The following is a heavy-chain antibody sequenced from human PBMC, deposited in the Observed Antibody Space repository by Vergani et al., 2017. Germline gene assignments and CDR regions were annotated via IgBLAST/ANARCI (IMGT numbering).Heavy chain of an antibody. CDR3: ARDSSGSYMPFDY. CDR2: IIPILGIA. J-gene: IGHJ4*02. D-gene: IGHD1-26*01. Sequence: QVQLVQSGAEVKKPGASVKVSCKASGYTFTGYYMHWVRQAPGQGLEWMGRIIPILGIANYAQKFQGRVTITADKSTSTAYMELSSLRSEDTAVYYCARDSSGSYMPFDYWGQGTLVTVSS. CDR1: GYTFTGYY. V-gene: IGHV1-69*09.